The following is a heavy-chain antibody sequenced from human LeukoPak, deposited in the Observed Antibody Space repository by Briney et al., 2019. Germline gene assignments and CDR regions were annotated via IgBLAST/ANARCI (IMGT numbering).Heavy chain of an antibody. CDR1: GGSISSYY. CDR3: ARDRPVLTYYYYGMDV. Sequence: SETLSLTCTVSGGSISSYYWSWIRQPPGKGLEWIGYIYYSGSTNYNPSLKSRVTISVDTSKNQFSLKLSSVTAADTAVYYCARDRPVLTYYYYGMDVWGQGTTVTVSS. V-gene: IGHV4-59*01. D-gene: IGHD1-14*01. CDR2: IYYSGST. J-gene: IGHJ6*02.